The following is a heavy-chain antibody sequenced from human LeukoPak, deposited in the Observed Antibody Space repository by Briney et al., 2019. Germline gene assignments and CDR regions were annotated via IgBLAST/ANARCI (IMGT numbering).Heavy chain of an antibody. J-gene: IGHJ4*02. CDR3: ARSGVGYFYDNTGYYPLDY. CDR2: ISAYAGNT. V-gene: IGHV1-18*01. D-gene: IGHD3-22*01. Sequence: ASVKVSCKASGYTFTNYGISWVRQAPGQGLEWMGWISAYAGNTNYAQNFQGRVTMTTDTSTSTAFMELRSLRSDDTAVYYCARSGVGYFYDNTGYYPLDYWGQGTLVTVSS. CDR1: GYTFTNYG.